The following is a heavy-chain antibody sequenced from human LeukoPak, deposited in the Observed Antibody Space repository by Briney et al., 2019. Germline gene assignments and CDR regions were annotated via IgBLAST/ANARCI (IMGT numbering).Heavy chain of an antibody. CDR3: ARDYGRSRDYGMDV. CDR2: INTDGSST. J-gene: IGHJ6*02. V-gene: IGHV3-74*01. CDR1: GFTFSPYW. D-gene: IGHD3-10*01. Sequence: GGSLRLSCAASGFTFSPYWMHWVRQAPGKGLVWVSHINTDGSSTTHADSVKGRFTISRDNAKSTLYLLMNSLRAEDTAMYYCARDYGRSRDYGMDVWGQGTTVTVSS.